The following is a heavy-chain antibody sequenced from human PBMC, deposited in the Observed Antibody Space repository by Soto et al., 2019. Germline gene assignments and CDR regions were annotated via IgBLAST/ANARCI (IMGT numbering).Heavy chain of an antibody. CDR2: ISVNNGNT. CDR3: ARVVGAAAGQRAWFVP. J-gene: IGHJ5*02. D-gene: IGHD6-13*01. CDR1: GYTFTSYA. V-gene: IGHV1-18*01. Sequence: GASVKVSCKASGYTFTSYAITWVRQAPGQGLEWMGWISVNNGNTKYAQKLQGRVTMTTDTSTSTAYMELRSLRSDNTAVYYCARVVGAAAGQRAWFVPWGQGTLVTVSS.